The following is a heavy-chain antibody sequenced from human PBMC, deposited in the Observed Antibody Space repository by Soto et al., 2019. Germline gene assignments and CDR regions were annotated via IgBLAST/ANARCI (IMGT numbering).Heavy chain of an antibody. Sequence: ASVKVSCKASGGTFSSYAISWVRQAPGQGLEWMGGIIPIFGTANYAQKFQGRVTITADESTSTAYMELSSLRSEDTAVYYCASMGGYGDRIDYWGQGTLVTVSS. V-gene: IGHV1-69*13. CDR2: IIPIFGTA. CDR1: GGTFSSYA. D-gene: IGHD4-17*01. J-gene: IGHJ4*02. CDR3: ASMGGYGDRIDY.